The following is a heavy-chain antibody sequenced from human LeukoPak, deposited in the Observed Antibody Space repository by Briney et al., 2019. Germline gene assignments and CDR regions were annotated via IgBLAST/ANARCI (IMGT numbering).Heavy chain of an antibody. CDR1: GGSISSHY. CDR3: WRVRDSSGYYGHFDY. CDR2: IYYSGST. J-gene: IGHJ4*02. Sequence: SETLSLTCTVSGGSISSHYWSWIRQPPGKGLEWIGYIYYSGSTNYNPSLKSRVTISVDTSKNQFSLKLSSVTAADTAMYYCWRVRDSSGYYGHFDYWGQGTLATASS. V-gene: IGHV4-59*11. D-gene: IGHD3-22*01.